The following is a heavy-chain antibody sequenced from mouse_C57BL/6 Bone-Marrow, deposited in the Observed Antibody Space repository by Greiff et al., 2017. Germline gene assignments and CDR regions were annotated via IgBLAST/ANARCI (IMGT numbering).Heavy chain of an antibody. J-gene: IGHJ4*01. CDR1: GFTFSNYW. CDR3: TGGYYSNPYAMDY. D-gene: IGHD2-5*01. CDR2: IRLKSDNYAT. V-gene: IGHV6-3*01. Sequence: EVMLVESGGGLVQPGGSMKLSCVVSGFTFSNYWLNWVRQSLEKGLEWVAQIRLKSDNYATHYAESVKGRFTISRDDSKSSIYLQMNNLRAKNTEIYYCTGGYYSNPYAMDYWGQGTSVTVSS.